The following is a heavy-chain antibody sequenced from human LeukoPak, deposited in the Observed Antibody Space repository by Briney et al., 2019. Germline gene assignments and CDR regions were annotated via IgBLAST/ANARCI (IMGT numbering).Heavy chain of an antibody. Sequence: SETLSLTCTVSGGSISSYYCSWIRQPPGKGLEWIGYIYTSGSTNYNPSLKSRVTISVDTSKNQFSLKLSSVTAADTAVYYCARDQPKTTVTTKIDAFDIWGQGTMVTVSS. CDR3: ARDQPKTTVTTKIDAFDI. D-gene: IGHD4-17*01. CDR1: GGSISSYY. CDR2: IYTSGST. J-gene: IGHJ3*02. V-gene: IGHV4-4*09.